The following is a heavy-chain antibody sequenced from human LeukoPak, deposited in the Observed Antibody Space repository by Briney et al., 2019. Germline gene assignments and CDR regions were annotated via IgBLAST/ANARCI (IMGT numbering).Heavy chain of an antibody. CDR3: ARPRYGDYGNDAFDI. CDR1: GYTFTSYG. D-gene: IGHD4-17*01. CDR2: ISAYNGNT. Sequence: GASVKVSCKASGYTFTSYGISWVRQAPGQGLEWMGRISAYNGNTNYAQKLQGRVTMTTDTSTSTAYMELRSLRSDDTAVYYCARPRYGDYGNDAFDIRGQGTMVTVSS. V-gene: IGHV1-18*01. J-gene: IGHJ3*02.